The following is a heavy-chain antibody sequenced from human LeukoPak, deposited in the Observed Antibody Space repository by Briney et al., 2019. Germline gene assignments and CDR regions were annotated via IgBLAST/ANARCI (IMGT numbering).Heavy chain of an antibody. CDR3: AKRAALAVAGSNLVY. V-gene: IGHV3-23*01. CDR1: GFTFSSYD. Sequence: GGSLRLSCAASGFTFSSYDMRWVRQAPAKGLEWVSGISGCGGSTYYADSVKGRFTISRDNSKNTLYPQMNSLRAEDTAVYYCAKRAALAVAGSNLVYWGQGTLVTVSS. CDR2: ISGCGGST. D-gene: IGHD6-19*01. J-gene: IGHJ4*02.